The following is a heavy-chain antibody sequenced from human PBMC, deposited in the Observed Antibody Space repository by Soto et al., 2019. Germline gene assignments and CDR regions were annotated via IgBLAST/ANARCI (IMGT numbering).Heavy chain of an antibody. V-gene: IGHV4-30-2*01. Sequence: QLQLQESGSGLVKPSQTLSLTCAVSGGSISSGGYSWTWIRQPPGKGLEWIGYTYHSGTTYYSPSLTSRVTISVDRSKNQFSLKLTSVTAADTAVYYCARAHYGDYGYGMDVWGQGTPVTVSS. CDR3: ARAHYGDYGYGMDV. J-gene: IGHJ6*02. D-gene: IGHD4-17*01. CDR2: TYHSGTT. CDR1: GGSISSGGYS.